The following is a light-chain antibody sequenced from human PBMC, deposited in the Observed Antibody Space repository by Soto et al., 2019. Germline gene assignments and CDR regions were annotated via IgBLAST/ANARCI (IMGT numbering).Light chain of an antibody. V-gene: IGKV1-39*01. J-gene: IGKJ4*01. CDR2: AAS. CDR1: QSISIY. Sequence: DIQMTQSPSSLSASVGDRVSITCRASQSISIYLNWYQQKPGKAPNLLISAASSLQSGVPLRFSGSGSGTDFTLTISSLQPEDFATYYCQQSYSVPLTFGGGTKVEIK. CDR3: QQSYSVPLT.